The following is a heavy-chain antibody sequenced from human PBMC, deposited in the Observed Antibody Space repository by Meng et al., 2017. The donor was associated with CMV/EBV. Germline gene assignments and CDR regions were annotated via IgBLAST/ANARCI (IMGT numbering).Heavy chain of an antibody. J-gene: IGHJ6*02. Sequence: ETLSLTCTVSGGSISSYYWSWIRQPPGKALEWLAHIFSNDEQSYSTSLKSRLTISKDTSKSQVVLTMTNMDPVDTATYYCARIRIVDYYYGMDVWGQGTTVTVSS. CDR2: IFSNDEQ. V-gene: IGHV2-26*01. CDR1: GGSISSYYW. CDR3: ARIRIVDYYYGMDV. D-gene: IGHD2-21*01.